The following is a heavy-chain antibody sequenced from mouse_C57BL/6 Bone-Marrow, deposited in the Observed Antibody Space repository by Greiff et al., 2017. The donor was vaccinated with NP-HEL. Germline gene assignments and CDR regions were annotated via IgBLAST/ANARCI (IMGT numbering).Heavy chain of an antibody. D-gene: IGHD1-1*01. J-gene: IGHJ3*01. CDR3: TYGAWFAY. Sequence: VKLQQPGAELVRPGTSVKLSCKASGYTFTSYWMHWVKQRPGQGLEWIGVIDPSDSYTNYNQKFKGKATLTVDTSSSTAYMQLSSLTSEDSAVYYCTYGAWFAYWGQGTLVTVSA. CDR2: IDPSDSYT. CDR1: GYTFTSYW. V-gene: IGHV1-59*01.